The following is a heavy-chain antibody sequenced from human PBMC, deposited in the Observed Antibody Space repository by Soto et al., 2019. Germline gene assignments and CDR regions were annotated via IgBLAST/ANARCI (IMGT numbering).Heavy chain of an antibody. CDR3: AKLVGAKHFDY. V-gene: IGHV5-51*01. J-gene: IGHJ4*02. CDR1: GYSFSSYS. Sequence: GDSLKISCKGSGYSFSSYSIGWVRQVPGKGLEWMGIIDPGDSETTYSPSFQGQVTISADKSISTAYLQWSSLEALDTAMYYCAKLVGAKHFDYWGQGTLVTVSS. CDR2: IDPGDSET. D-gene: IGHD1-26*01.